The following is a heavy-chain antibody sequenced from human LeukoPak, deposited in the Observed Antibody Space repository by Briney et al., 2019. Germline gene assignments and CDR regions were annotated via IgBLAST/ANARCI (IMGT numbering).Heavy chain of an antibody. CDR3: AKDRSAYHYDSSGPKDY. V-gene: IGHV3-33*06. CDR2: IWYDGSNK. J-gene: IGHJ4*02. CDR1: GFTFSSYG. Sequence: PGRSLRLSCAASGFTFSSYGMHWVRQAPGKGLEWVAVIWYDGSNKYYADSVKGRFTISRDNSKNTLYLQMNSLRAEDTAVYYCAKDRSAYHYDSSGPKDYWGQGTLVTVSS. D-gene: IGHD3-22*01.